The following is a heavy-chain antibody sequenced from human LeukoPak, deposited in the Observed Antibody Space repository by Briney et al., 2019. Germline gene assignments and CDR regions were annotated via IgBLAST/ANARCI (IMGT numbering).Heavy chain of an antibody. CDR1: GFTFSSYS. CDR2: ISSDSNHI. D-gene: IGHD3-3*01. J-gene: IGHJ4*02. V-gene: IGHV3-21*01. CDR3: ARSPFWSGYFDY. Sequence: GGSLRLSRVASGFTFSSYSMNWVRQAPGKGLEWVSSISSDSNHILYADSMKGRFTISRDNSKNTLYLQMNSLRAEDTAVYYCARSPFWSGYFDYWGQGTLVTVSS.